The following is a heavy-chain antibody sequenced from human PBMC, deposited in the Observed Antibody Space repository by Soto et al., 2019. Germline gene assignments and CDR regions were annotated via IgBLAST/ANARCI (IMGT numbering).Heavy chain of an antibody. CDR3: ARGMGPGDFDS. J-gene: IGHJ4*02. CDR2: INLGSGNT. V-gene: IGHV1-3*01. CDR1: EYTSTRFH. Sequence: QDHLVQSGAEVRTPGASAKVSCKASEYTSTRFHIHWVRQAPGQSLEWMGWINLGSGNTKSSQKFQDRVTITRDTSATTAYMEMSSLMSEDTAIYYCARGMGPGDFDSWGQGTLVTVSS.